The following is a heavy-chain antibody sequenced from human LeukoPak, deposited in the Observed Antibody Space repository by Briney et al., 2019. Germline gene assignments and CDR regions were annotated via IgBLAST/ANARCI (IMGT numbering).Heavy chain of an antibody. J-gene: IGHJ4*02. CDR2: VHLDGRT. CDR3: AREGGFYRPLDY. CDR1: GGSVISTNW. V-gene: IGHV4-4*02. Sequence: SETLSLTCGVSGGSVISTNWWTWVRQPPGKGLEWIGEVHLDGRTNYNPSLESRLTMSVDVSENQVSLKLTSVTAADTAVYYCAREGGFYRPLDYSGQGTLVTVSS. D-gene: IGHD3-3*01.